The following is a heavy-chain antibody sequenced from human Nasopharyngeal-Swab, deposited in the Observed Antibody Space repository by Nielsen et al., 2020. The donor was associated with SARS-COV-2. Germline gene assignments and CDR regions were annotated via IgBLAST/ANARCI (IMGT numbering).Heavy chain of an antibody. Sequence: GGSLRLSCAASALTSSFYCMTWVRQAPGKGLEWVSNIKQDGSEKYYVDSVKGRFTISRDNAKSSLYLQMNSLRAEDTAVFYCARKTRAVATASHYYGMTVWGQGTTVTVSS. CDR2: IKQDGSEK. CDR3: ARKTRAVATASHYYGMTV. CDR1: ALTSSFYC. J-gene: IGHJ6*02. V-gene: IGHV3-7*01. D-gene: IGHD6-13*01.